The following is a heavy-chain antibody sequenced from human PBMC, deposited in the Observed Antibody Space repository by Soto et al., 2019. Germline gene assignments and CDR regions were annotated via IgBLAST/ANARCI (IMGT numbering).Heavy chain of an antibody. CDR2: MYHSGST. CDR1: GGSISSYY. D-gene: IGHD6-19*01. Sequence: SETLSLTCTVSGGSISSYYWSWIRQPPGKGLEWIGYMYHSGSTYYNPSLKSRVTISVDTSKNQFSLKLSSVTAADTAVYYCARAPLGVAVAGTLDYFEYCGQGTLVTVSS. V-gene: IGHV4-59*01. J-gene: IGHJ4*02. CDR3: ARAPLGVAVAGTLDYFEY.